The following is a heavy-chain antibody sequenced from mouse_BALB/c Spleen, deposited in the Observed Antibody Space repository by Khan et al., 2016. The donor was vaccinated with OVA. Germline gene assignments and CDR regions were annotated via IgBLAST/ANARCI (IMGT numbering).Heavy chain of an antibody. D-gene: IGHD1-1*01. J-gene: IGHJ2*01. CDR1: GYTFTSYW. CDR2: INPITGYT. V-gene: IGHV1-7*01. CDR3: STSYVLRFLVDY. Sequence: QVQLKQSGAELAKPGASVKMSCKASGYTFTSYWMHWVKQRPGQGLEWIGYINPITGYTEYNQKFQDKAPLTANKSSSTAYMQLRSLTSEDSAVYYWSTSYVLRFLVDYWGQGTTLTVSA.